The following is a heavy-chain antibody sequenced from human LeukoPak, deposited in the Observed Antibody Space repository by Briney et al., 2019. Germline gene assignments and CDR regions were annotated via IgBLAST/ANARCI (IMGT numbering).Heavy chain of an antibody. V-gene: IGHV1-69*02. CDR1: GYTFTGYY. D-gene: IGHD3-9*01. Sequence: AASVKVSCKASGYTFTGYYMHWVRQAPGQGLEWMGRIIPILGIANYAQKFQGRVTITADKSTSTAYMELSSLRSEDTAVYYCARPYYDILTGYYREAQSLDYWGQGTLVTVSS. J-gene: IGHJ4*02. CDR2: IIPILGIA. CDR3: ARPYYDILTGYYREAQSLDY.